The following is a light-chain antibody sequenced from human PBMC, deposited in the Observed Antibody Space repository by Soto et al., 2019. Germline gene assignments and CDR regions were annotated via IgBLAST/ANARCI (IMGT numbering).Light chain of an antibody. CDR3: XXFGSSPGFT. Sequence: EIVLTQSPGTLSLSPGERATLSCRASQSINSRYLAWYQQKPGQAPRLLISGASSRATGIPDRFSGSGSGTDXXXTXXXXVPEXFAVXXXXXFGSSPGFTFGPGTIVDIK. J-gene: IGKJ3*01. CDR2: GAS. CDR1: QSINSRY. V-gene: IGKV3-20*01.